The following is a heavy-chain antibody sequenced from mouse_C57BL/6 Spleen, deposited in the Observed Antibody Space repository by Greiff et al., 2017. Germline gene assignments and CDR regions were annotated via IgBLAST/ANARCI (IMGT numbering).Heavy chain of an antibody. Sequence: QVQLQQSGPGLVQPSQSLSITCTVSGFSLTSYGVHWVRQSPGKGLEWLGVIWRGGSTDYNAAFMSRLSITKDNSKSQVFFKMNSLQADDTAIYYCAKMPLYYDYDYAMDYWGQGTSVTVSS. V-gene: IGHV2-5*01. CDR1: GFSLTSYG. J-gene: IGHJ4*01. CDR3: AKMPLYYDYDYAMDY. CDR2: IWRGGST. D-gene: IGHD2-4*01.